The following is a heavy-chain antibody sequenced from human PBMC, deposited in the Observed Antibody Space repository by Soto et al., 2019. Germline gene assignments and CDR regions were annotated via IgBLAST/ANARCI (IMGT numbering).Heavy chain of an antibody. CDR3: AAYYYDTTGYFQH. V-gene: IGHV4-39*01. Sequence: SETLSLTCTVSGGSISSSSYYWGWIRQPPGKGLEWIGSIYYSGSTYYNPSLKSRVTISVDTSKNQFSLKLSSVTAADTAVYYCAAYYYDTTGYFQHWGQGTLVTV. CDR1: GGSISSSSYY. CDR2: IYYSGST. J-gene: IGHJ1*01. D-gene: IGHD3-22*01.